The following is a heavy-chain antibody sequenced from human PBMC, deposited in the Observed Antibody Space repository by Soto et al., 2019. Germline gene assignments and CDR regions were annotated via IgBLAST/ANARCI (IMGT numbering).Heavy chain of an antibody. CDR2: ISAYKRNT. CDR3: ARDRPTWEIITTLCDY. Sequence: QVQLVQSGAEVKKSGASVKVSCKGSGYTFTSYGISWVRQAPGQGLEWMGWISAYKRNTNYAQKLQGRVTMTTDTSTSTAYMELRSLRSDDTAMYYWARDRPTWEIITTLCDYWGQGTLVTVSS. V-gene: IGHV1-18*01. CDR1: GYTFTSYG. J-gene: IGHJ4*02. D-gene: IGHD3-22*01.